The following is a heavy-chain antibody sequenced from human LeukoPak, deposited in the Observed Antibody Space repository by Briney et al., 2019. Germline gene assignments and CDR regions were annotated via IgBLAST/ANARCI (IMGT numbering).Heavy chain of an antibody. Sequence: GGSLRLSCAASGFTFSGYFMTWIRQAPGKGLEWVSYISSSGTAMFYTDSVKGRFTISRDNAKNSLFLQMNSLRVEDTAVYYCARESSWSFDNWGQGTLVAVSS. CDR2: ISSSGTAM. CDR3: ARESSWSFDN. J-gene: IGHJ4*02. CDR1: GFTFSGYF. D-gene: IGHD6-13*01. V-gene: IGHV3-11*01.